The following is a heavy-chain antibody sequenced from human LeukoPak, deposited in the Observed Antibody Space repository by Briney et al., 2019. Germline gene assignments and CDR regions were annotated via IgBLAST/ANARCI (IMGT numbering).Heavy chain of an antibody. J-gene: IGHJ5*02. CDR2: ISSSSSYI. CDR1: GFTFSSYS. Sequence: GGSLRLSCAASGFTFSSYSMNWVRQAPGKGLEWVSSISSSSSYIYYADSVKGRFTISRDNAKNSLYLQMNSLRAEDTAVYYCARDAGFGELFNFLEQESNNWFDPWGQGTLVTVSS. D-gene: IGHD3-10*01. V-gene: IGHV3-21*01. CDR3: ARDAGFGELFNFLEQESNNWFDP.